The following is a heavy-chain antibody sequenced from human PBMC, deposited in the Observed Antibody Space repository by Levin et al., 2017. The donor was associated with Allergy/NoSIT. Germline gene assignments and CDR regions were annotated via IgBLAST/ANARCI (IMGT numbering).Heavy chain of an antibody. Sequence: SCTVSAGSIRSGDYYWSWVRQSPGKGLEWIGSVYYSGTTYYTPSLKSRVIISVDMSKNQFSLKLNSVTAADSAVYYCVRAAVLGGYDPSDAFDIWGPGTMVIVSS. CDR2: VYYSGTT. V-gene: IGHV4-30-4*01. D-gene: IGHD5-12*01. J-gene: IGHJ3*02. CDR1: AGSIRSGDYY. CDR3: VRAAVLGGYDPSDAFDI.